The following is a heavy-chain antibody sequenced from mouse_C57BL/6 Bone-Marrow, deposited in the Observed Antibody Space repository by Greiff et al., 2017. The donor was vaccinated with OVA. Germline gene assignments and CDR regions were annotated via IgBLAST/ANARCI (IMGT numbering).Heavy chain of an antibody. J-gene: IGHJ2*01. Sequence: QVQLQQSGAELVKPGASVKLSCKASGYTFTSYWMHWVKQRPGQGLEWIGMIHPNSGSTNYNEKFKSKATLTVDKSSSTAYMQLSSLTSEDSAVYYCARRLRLRRYYFDYWGQGTTLTVSS. D-gene: IGHD3-2*02. CDR2: IHPNSGST. V-gene: IGHV1-64*01. CDR3: ARRLRLRRYYFDY. CDR1: GYTFTSYW.